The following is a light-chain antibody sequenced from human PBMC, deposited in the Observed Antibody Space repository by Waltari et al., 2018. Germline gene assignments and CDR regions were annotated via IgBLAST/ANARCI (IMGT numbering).Light chain of an antibody. CDR2: DTS. Sequence: DVQMTQYPASLSASVGDKVTITCHASQDISAWLAWYHQIPGKSPKALIVDTSTLQNGVPSTFSGTGSGADYTLTITSLRPEDFGTYYCQQYDEIPPTFGQGTKVE. CDR3: QQYDEIPPT. J-gene: IGKJ1*01. CDR1: QDISAW. V-gene: IGKV1D-16*01.